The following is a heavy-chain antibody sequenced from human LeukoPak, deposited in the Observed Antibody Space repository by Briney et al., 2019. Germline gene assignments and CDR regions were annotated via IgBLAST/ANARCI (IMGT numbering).Heavy chain of an antibody. CDR1: GFTFDDYA. CDR3: AKGLMTYYYDGSGYYSPSDY. D-gene: IGHD3-22*01. J-gene: IGHJ4*02. Sequence: GGSLRLSCAASGFTFDDYAMHWVRQAPGKGLEWVSGITWNSGNIGYADSVKGRFTISRDNAKNSLYLQMNSLRAEDTALYYCAKGLMTYYYDGSGYYSPSDYWGEGTLVTVSS. V-gene: IGHV3-9*01. CDR2: ITWNSGNI.